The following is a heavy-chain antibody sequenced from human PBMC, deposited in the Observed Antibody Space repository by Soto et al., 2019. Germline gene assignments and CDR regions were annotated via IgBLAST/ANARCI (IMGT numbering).Heavy chain of an antibody. J-gene: IGHJ6*02. D-gene: IGHD3-22*01. CDR3: ARHDYYDSSGSSYYGMDV. CDR2: IKQDGSQK. CDR1: GFTFSDYY. Sequence: GGSLRLSCAASGFTFSDYYMSWIRQAPGKGLEWVANIKQDGSQKNYVDSVKGRVTISRDNAKNSLYLQMNSLRAEDTAVYYCARHDYYDSSGSSYYGMDVWGQGTTVTVSS. V-gene: IGHV3-7*04.